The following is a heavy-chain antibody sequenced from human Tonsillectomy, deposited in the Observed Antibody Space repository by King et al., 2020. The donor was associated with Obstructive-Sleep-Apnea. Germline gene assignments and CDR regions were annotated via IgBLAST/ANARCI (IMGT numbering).Heavy chain of an antibody. Sequence: VQLQESGPGLVKPSETLSLTCTVSGGSISSYYWSWIRQPPGKGLEWIGYVYYSGSTNYNPSLKSRVTISIDTSKNQISLKLSSVTAADTAVYSCARHASSTWLSNWFGPWGQGTLVTVSS. D-gene: IGHD3-22*01. J-gene: IGHJ5*02. V-gene: IGHV4-59*08. CDR3: ARHASSTWLSNWFGP. CDR2: VYYSGST. CDR1: GGSISSYY.